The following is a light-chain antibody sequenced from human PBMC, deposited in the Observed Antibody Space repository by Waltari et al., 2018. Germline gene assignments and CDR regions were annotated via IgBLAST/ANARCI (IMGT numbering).Light chain of an antibody. CDR2: EGN. V-gene: IGLV2-23*01. CDR3: SSYADSNICV. CDR1: SGDIGGYTL. J-gene: IGLJ1*01. Sequence: QSALTQPASVSGSPGQSLTISCTGTSGDIGGYTLVSWYQQPPGKAPKLMIYEGNKRPSGVSNRFSGSKSGNTASLTISGLQAEDEADYYCSSYADSNICVFGSGTKVTVL.